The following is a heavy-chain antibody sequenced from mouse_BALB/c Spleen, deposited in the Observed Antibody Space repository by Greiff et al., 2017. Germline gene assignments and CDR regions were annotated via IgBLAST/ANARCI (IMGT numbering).Heavy chain of an antibody. CDR2: ISYSGST. J-gene: IGHJ2*01. CDR1: GDSITSGY. Sequence: EVKVEESGPSLVKPSQTLSLTCSVTGDSITSGYWNWIRKFPGNKLEYMGYISYSGSTYYNPSLKSRISITRDTSKNQYYLQLNSVTTEDTATYYCARYQPRAWYFDYWGQGTTLTVSS. CDR3: ARYQPRAWYFDY. V-gene: IGHV3-8*02. D-gene: IGHD3-3*01.